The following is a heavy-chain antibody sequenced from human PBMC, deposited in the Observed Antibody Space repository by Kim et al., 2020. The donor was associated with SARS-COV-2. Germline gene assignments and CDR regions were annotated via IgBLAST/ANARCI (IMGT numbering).Heavy chain of an antibody. Sequence: ASVKVSCKASGYTFTGYYMHWVRQAPGQGLEWMGRINPNSGGTNYAQKFQGRVTMTRDTSISTAYMELSRLRSDDTAVYYCARALPPVVVVNPVFDYWGQGTLVTVSS. CDR2: INPNSGGT. CDR1: GYTFTGYY. D-gene: IGHD3-22*01. V-gene: IGHV1-2*06. CDR3: ARALPPVVVVNPVFDY. J-gene: IGHJ4*02.